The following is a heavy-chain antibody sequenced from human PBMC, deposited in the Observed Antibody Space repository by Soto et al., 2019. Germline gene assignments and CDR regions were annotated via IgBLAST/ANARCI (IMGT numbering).Heavy chain of an antibody. D-gene: IGHD2-21*02. CDR1: GGSISSGVYY. CDR2: IYYTGTT. J-gene: IGHJ4*02. Sequence: PSETLSLTCTVSGGSISSGVYYWNWIRQHPGKGLEWIAYIYYTGTTYYNPSLKSRVTISIDRSNNQFSLMLSSVTAADTAVYYCARDLRLDSWGPGTLVT. CDR3: ARDLRLDS. V-gene: IGHV4-31*03.